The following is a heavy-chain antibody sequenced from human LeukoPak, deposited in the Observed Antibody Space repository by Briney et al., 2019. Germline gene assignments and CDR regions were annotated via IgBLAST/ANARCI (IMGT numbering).Heavy chain of an antibody. V-gene: IGHV3-21*01. CDR1: GFTFSSFS. J-gene: IGHJ4*02. Sequence: GRSLRLSCAASGFTFSSFSMNWVRQAPGKGLEWVSSISSGGNYLYYADSVKGRFTISRDNAQNSLYLQMNSLRAEDTAVYYCARDLNDSSGHWGQGTLVTVSS. CDR3: ARDLNDSSGH. D-gene: IGHD3-22*01. CDR2: ISSGGNYL.